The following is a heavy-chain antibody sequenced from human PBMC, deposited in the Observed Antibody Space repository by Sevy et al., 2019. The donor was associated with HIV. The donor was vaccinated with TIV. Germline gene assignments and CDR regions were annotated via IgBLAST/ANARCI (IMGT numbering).Heavy chain of an antibody. J-gene: IGHJ4*02. V-gene: IGHV1-24*01. CDR2: FDPEDGET. CDR1: GYTLTKLS. D-gene: IGHD3-10*01. CDR3: ATTKDYYGDSGSPFDY. Sequence: ASVKVSCKVSGYTLTKLSMHWVRQAPGKGLEWMGSFDPEDGETIYQQKLKGRVTMTEDTCTDTVYMELSSLRSEDTAVYYCATTKDYYGDSGSPFDYWGQGTLVTVSS.